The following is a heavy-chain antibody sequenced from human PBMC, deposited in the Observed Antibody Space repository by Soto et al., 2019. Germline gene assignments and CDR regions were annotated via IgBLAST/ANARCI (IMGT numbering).Heavy chain of an antibody. V-gene: IGHV1-8*02. CDR1: GYTFTDYY. CDR2: MNPNSGNT. J-gene: IGHJ6*02. Sequence: VASVKVSGKASGYTFTDYYMHWVRQATGQGLEWMGWMNPNSGNTGYAQKFQGRVTMTRNTSISTAYMELNSLSSEDTAVYYCAAYDFWSGYPIYGMDVWGQGTTVTVSS. CDR3: AAYDFWSGYPIYGMDV. D-gene: IGHD3-3*01.